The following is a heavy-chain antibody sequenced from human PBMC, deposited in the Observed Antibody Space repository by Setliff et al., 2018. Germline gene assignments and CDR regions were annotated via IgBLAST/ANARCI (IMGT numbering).Heavy chain of an antibody. D-gene: IGHD5-18*01. Sequence: GSVKVSCKVSGYTLTELSMHWVRQAPGKGREWMGGFDPEDGETIYAQKFQGRVTMTEDTSTDTAYMELSSLRSEDTAVYYCATSVSWIQLVLYPQGHPEPFDYWGQGTLVTVSS. CDR3: ATSVSWIQLVLYPQGHPEPFDY. CDR1: GYTLTELS. V-gene: IGHV1-24*01. J-gene: IGHJ4*02. CDR2: FDPEDGET.